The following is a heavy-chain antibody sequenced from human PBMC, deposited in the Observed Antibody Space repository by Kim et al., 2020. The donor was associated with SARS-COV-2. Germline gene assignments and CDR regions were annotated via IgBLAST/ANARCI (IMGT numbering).Heavy chain of an antibody. Sequence: SYADSVRGRCTIARDNAKNTLYLQMSSLRAEEAAVYYCARVLAGMWFFDYWGQGTLVTVSS. J-gene: IGHJ4*02. V-gene: IGHV3-21*01. D-gene: IGHD6-19*01. CDR3: ARVLAGMWFFDY.